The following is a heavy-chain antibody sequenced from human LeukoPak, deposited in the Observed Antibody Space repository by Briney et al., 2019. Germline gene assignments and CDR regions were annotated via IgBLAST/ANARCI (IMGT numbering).Heavy chain of an antibody. D-gene: IGHD4-17*01. CDR3: ARHSYGDYEQCFDY. CDR1: XXSFSGXY. CDR2: INHSGSA. J-gene: IGHJ4*02. Sequence: SEALSLTXXXXXXSFSGXYWSWIRQPPGKGLEWIGEINHSGSANYNPSLKSRVTISVDTSKNQFSLKLSSVTAADTAVYYCARHSYGDYEQCFDYWGQGTLVTVSS. V-gene: IGHV4-34*01.